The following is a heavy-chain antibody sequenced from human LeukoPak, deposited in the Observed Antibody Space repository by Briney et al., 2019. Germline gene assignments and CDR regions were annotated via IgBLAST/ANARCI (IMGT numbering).Heavy chain of an antibody. V-gene: IGHV4-59*13. CDR3: ARDRSGTYYTFDV. Sequence: PSETLSLSCSVSGGSIGSFFWNWIRLSPGKGLEWIGYISYSGRTNYSPSLKSRVTISIDTSKNQLSLTLTSVTAADTALYYCARDRSGTYYTFDVWGQGTMVSVSA. D-gene: IGHD1-26*01. CDR2: ISYSGRT. J-gene: IGHJ3*01. CDR1: GGSIGSFF.